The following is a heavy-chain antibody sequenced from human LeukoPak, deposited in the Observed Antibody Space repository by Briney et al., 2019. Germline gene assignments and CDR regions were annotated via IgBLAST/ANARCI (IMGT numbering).Heavy chain of an antibody. Sequence: GGSLRLSCAASGFTFSSYSMNWVRQAPGKGLEWVSSVSSSSSYIYYADSVKGRFTISRDNAKNSLYLQMNSLRAEDTAVYYCARDVLLWFGESELDYYYYMDVWGKGTTVTVSS. D-gene: IGHD3-10*01. CDR2: VSSSSSYI. CDR1: GFTFSSYS. CDR3: ARDVLLWFGESELDYYYYMDV. V-gene: IGHV3-21*01. J-gene: IGHJ6*03.